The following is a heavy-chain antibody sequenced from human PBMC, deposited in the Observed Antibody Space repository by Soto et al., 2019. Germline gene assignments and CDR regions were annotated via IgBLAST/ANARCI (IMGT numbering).Heavy chain of an antibody. CDR3: ARHSNRNYGLYYFDY. D-gene: IGHD4-4*01. J-gene: IGHJ4*02. CDR2: IYYSGST. Sequence: LSLTCTVSGGFVSSYYWSCIRQSPGKGLEWIGYIYYSGSTKYKPSLKSRVTMSVDTSKNQFSLKVSSATAADTAVYYCARHSNRNYGLYYFDYWGLGALVTVSS. V-gene: IGHV4-59*08. CDR1: GGFVSSYY.